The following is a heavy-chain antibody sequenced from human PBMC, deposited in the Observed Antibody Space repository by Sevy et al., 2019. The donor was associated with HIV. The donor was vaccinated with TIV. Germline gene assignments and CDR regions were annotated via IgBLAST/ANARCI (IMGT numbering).Heavy chain of an antibody. CDR3: AGGRPRTEEWLEELDYYYGLDV. V-gene: IGHV3-30*02. Sequence: GGSLRLSCAASGFSLTTSDMHWVRQAPGKGLEWMAYVRNDGSNKYYADSVRDRFTISRDSPKNRLYLQMNSLRDDDTAIYYCAGGRPRTEEWLEELDYYYGLDVWGQGTTVTVSS. CDR2: VRNDGSNK. CDR1: GFSLTTSD. D-gene: IGHD2-8*01. J-gene: IGHJ6*02.